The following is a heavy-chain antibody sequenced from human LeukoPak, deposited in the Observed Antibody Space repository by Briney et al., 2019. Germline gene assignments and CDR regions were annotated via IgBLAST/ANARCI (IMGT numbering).Heavy chain of an antibody. D-gene: IGHD3-9*01. J-gene: IGHJ4*02. CDR1: GFTFSSYA. CDR3: ARGTLGGRYFDWLFTQFDY. Sequence: SGGSLRLSCAASGFTFSSYAMHWVGQAPGKGLEWVAVISYDGSNKYYADFVKGRFTISRDNSKNTLYLQMNSLRAEDTAVYYCARGTLGGRYFDWLFTQFDYWGQGTLVTVSS. V-gene: IGHV3-30-3*01. CDR2: ISYDGSNK.